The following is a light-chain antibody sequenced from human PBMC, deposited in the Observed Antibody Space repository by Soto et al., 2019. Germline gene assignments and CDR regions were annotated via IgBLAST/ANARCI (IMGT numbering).Light chain of an antibody. Sequence: DIQMGHSPSSLSASVGDRVTITCRASQSISSYLNWYQQKPGKAPKLLIYAASSLQSGVPSRFSGSGSGTDFTLTISSLQPEDFATYYCQQSYSTPLTFGGGTKVDIK. CDR3: QQSYSTPLT. CDR1: QSISSY. V-gene: IGKV1-39*01. J-gene: IGKJ4*01. CDR2: AAS.